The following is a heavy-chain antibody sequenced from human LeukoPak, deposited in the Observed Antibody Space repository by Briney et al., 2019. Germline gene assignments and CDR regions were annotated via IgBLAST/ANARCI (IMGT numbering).Heavy chain of an antibody. Sequence: PSETLSLTFAFYGGSFSGYYWSWIRQPPGKGLEGIGEINHSGSTNYNPSLKRRVTISVDTSKNQFSLKLSYVTAADTAVYYCVRSPPHCSGGSCYSGLFDYWGQGTLVTVSS. D-gene: IGHD2-15*01. CDR3: VRSPPHCSGGSCYSGLFDY. CDR2: INHSGST. J-gene: IGHJ4*02. V-gene: IGHV4-34*01. CDR1: GGSFSGYY.